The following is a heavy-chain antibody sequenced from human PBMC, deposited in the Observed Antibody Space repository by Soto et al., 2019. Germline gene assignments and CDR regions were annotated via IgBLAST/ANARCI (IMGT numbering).Heavy chain of an antibody. CDR1: GFIFSNAR. J-gene: IGHJ4*02. CDR3: TTGWRSKDY. D-gene: IGHD3-16*01. CDR2: IKSKSDGGTT. Sequence: EVQLVESGGDLVKPGGSLRLSCAASGFIFSNARMSWVRQAPGKGLEWVGRIKSKSDGGTTDYAAPVKGRFNISRDDSKNTLYLQMNGLKIEDTAVYYCTTGWRSKDYWGQGTLVTVSS. V-gene: IGHV3-15*01.